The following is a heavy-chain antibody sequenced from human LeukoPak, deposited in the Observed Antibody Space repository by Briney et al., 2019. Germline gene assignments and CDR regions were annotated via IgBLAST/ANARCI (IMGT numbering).Heavy chain of an antibody. J-gene: IGHJ4*02. V-gene: IGHV4-30-2*01. CDR3: ARDWGWLAVDY. D-gene: IGHD6-19*01. CDR2: IYHSGST. CDR1: GGSISSDGYY. Sequence: SETLSLTCTVSGGSISSDGYYWSWIRQPPGTGLEWIGYIYHSGSTYYNPSLKSRVTISVDRSKNQFSLKLSSVTAADTAVYYCARDWGWLAVDYWGQGTLVTVSS.